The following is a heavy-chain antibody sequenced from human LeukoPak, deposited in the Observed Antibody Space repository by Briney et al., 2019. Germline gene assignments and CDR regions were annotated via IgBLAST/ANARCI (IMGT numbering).Heavy chain of an antibody. Sequence: SETLSLTCTVSGGSISSSSYYWSWIRQPPEKGLEWIGEINHSGSTNYNPSLKSRITISLDTSKNQFSLKLSSVTAADTAVYYCARAQFHLNSVFDYWGQGALVTVSS. V-gene: IGHV4-39*07. J-gene: IGHJ4*02. D-gene: IGHD4-23*01. CDR2: INHSGST. CDR3: ARAQFHLNSVFDY. CDR1: GGSISSSSYY.